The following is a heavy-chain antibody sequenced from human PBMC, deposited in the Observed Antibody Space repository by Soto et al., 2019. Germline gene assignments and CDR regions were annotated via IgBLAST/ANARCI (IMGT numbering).Heavy chain of an antibody. CDR3: ARGRLNDYIWGSYRPKRPFDY. V-gene: IGHV4-34*01. Sequence: PSETLSLTCAVYGGSFSGYYWSWIRQPPGKGLEWIGEINHSGSTNYNPSLKSRVTISVDTSKNQFSLKLSSVTAADTAVYYCARGRLNDYIWGSYRPKRPFDYWGQGTLVTVSS. J-gene: IGHJ4*02. CDR1: GGSFSGYY. CDR2: INHSGST. D-gene: IGHD3-16*02.